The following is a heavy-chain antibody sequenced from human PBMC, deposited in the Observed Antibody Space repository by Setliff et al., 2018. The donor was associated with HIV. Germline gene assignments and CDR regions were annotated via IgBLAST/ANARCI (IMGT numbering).Heavy chain of an antibody. Sequence: GASVKVSCKASGYTFTDNYIHWVRQAPGQGLEWMAWINSASGGTNYAQNFQGRVTVTRDTSINTVYLEVNGLKSDDTAVYYCAQAQTSVSGSYYQYLQHWGQGTLVTVSS. CDR3: AQAQTSVSGSYYQYLQH. CDR2: INSASGGT. J-gene: IGHJ1*01. CDR1: GYTFTDNY. D-gene: IGHD3-10*01. V-gene: IGHV1-2*02.